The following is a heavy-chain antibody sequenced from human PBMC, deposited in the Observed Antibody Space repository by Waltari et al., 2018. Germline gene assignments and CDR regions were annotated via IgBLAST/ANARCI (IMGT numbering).Heavy chain of an antibody. CDR1: GFTFSSYA. CDR3: AKSFHFWSGYYFDY. J-gene: IGHJ4*02. CDR2: ISSSGGST. Sequence: EVQLLESGGGLVQPGGSLRLSCAASGFTFSSYAMSWVRQAPGKGLEWVAAISSSGGSTYNADSVKGRFTISRDNSKNTLYLQMSSLRAEDTAVYYCAKSFHFWSGYYFDYWGQGTLVTVSS. V-gene: IGHV3-23*01. D-gene: IGHD3-3*02.